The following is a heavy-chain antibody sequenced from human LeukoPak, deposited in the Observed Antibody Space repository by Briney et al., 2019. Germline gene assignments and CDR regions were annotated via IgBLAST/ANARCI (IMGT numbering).Heavy chain of an antibody. CDR3: ARSLTYCSGGSCYLDFDY. CDR2: IIPILGIA. J-gene: IGHJ4*02. D-gene: IGHD2-15*01. CDR1: GGTFSSYA. V-gene: IGHV1-69*04. Sequence: VASVNVSCTASGGTFSSYAISWVRQAPGQGLEWMGRIIPILGIANYAQTFQGRVTITADKSTSTAYMELSSLRSEDTVVYYCARSLTYCSGGSCYLDFDYWGQGTLVTVSS.